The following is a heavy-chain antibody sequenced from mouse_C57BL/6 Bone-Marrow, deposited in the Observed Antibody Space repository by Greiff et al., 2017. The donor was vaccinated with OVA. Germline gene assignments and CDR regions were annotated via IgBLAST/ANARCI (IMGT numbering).Heavy chain of an antibody. Sequence: EVKLMESGGGLVKPGGSLKLSCAASGFTFSSYAMSWVRQTPEKRLEWVATISDGGSYTYYPDNVKGRFTISRDNAKNNLYLQMSHLKSEDTAMYYCARGDYDVGAMDYWGQGTSVTVSS. CDR3: ARGDYDVGAMDY. D-gene: IGHD2-4*01. J-gene: IGHJ4*01. V-gene: IGHV5-4*03. CDR1: GFTFSSYA. CDR2: ISDGGSYT.